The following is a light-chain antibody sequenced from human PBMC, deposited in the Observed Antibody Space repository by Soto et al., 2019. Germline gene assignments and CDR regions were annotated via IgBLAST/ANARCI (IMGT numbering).Light chain of an antibody. J-gene: IGKJ4*01. CDR3: QQYNNWPLT. Sequence: EIVMTQSPATLAVSPGERAPLSCRASQSVSSNLAWYQQKPGQAPRLLIYGASTRATGIPARFSGSGSGTEFTLTISSLQSEDFAVYYCQQYNNWPLTVGGGTKVEIK. V-gene: IGKV3D-15*01. CDR2: GAS. CDR1: QSVSSN.